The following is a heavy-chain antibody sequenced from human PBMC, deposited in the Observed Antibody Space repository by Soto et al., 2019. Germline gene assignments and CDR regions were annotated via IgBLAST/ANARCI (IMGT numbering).Heavy chain of an antibody. J-gene: IGHJ4*01. CDR2: GSYSGTT. V-gene: IGHV4-61*01. CDR1: GFSVSSGSFY. CDR3: ARGATVTQYDY. D-gene: IGHD4-17*01. Sequence: PXETLSLTCTVAGFSVSSGSFYWAWIRQPPGKGLEWIGFGSYSGTTNYKPSLKSRVTISVDTSRSQIALKVSSLTAADTAVYYCARGATVTQYDYWGHGTLVTVSS.